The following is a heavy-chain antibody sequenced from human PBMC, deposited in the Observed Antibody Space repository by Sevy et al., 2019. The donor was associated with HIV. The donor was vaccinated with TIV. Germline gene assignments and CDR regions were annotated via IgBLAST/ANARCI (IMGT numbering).Heavy chain of an antibody. Sequence: GGSLRLSCAASGFIFSSFAMSWVRQAPGKGLEWVSAISGSGHSTYNADSVKGRFAISRDNSQNTAFLQMNSLRAEDTGVYYCATNMVHAGAYDSYFNFWGQGSLVTVSS. CDR2: ISGSGHST. D-gene: IGHD3-10*01. CDR1: GFIFSSFA. V-gene: IGHV3-23*01. CDR3: ATNMVHAGAYDSYFNF. J-gene: IGHJ4*02.